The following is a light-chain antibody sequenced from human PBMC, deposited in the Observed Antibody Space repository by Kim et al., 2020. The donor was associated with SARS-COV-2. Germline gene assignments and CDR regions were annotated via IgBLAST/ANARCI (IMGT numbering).Light chain of an antibody. Sequence: SYELTQPPSVSVSPGQTATITCSGDKLGDKYVCWYQQKPGQSPLLVIYQDTKRPSGIPERFSGSTSGNTATLTISGTQAMDEADYYCQAWDSSTLFGGGT. CDR3: QAWDSSTL. V-gene: IGLV3-1*01. CDR1: KLGDKY. CDR2: QDT. J-gene: IGLJ2*01.